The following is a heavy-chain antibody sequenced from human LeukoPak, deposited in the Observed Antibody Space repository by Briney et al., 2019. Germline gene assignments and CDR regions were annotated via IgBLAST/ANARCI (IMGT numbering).Heavy chain of an antibody. CDR3: ARSTTYYYDSSGYAAPYYFDY. Sequence: GEFLKISCKGSGYSFTSYWIGWVRQMPGKGLEWMGIIYPGDSDTRYSPFIQGQVTISADKSISTAYLQWSSLKASDTAMYYCARSTTYYYDSSGYAAPYYFDYWGQGTLVTVSS. CDR2: IYPGDSDT. J-gene: IGHJ4*02. CDR1: GYSFTSYW. D-gene: IGHD3-22*01. V-gene: IGHV5-51*01.